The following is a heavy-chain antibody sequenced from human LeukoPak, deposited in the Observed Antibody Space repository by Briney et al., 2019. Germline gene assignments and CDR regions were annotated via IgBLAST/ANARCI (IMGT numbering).Heavy chain of an antibody. CDR2: ISAYNGNT. V-gene: IGHV1-18*04. D-gene: IGHD3-10*01. CDR1: GYTFTSYG. CDR3: ARDWSFGSGSYNNWFDP. Sequence: GASVKVSCKASGYTFTSYGISWVRQAPGQGLEGMGWISAYNGNTNYAQKLQGRVTMTTDTSTSTAYMELRSLRSDDTAVYYCARDWSFGSGSYNNWFDPWGQGTPVTVSS. J-gene: IGHJ5*02.